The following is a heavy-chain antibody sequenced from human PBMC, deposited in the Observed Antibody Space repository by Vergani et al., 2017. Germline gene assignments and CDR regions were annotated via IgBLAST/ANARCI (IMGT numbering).Heavy chain of an antibody. V-gene: IGHV3-21*01. CDR2: ISSNSSYI. CDR3: ARDFWSASDY. Sequence: EVQLVESGGGLVKPGGSLRLSCAASGFTFSSYSMNWVRQAPGKGLEWVSSISSNSSYIYYADSVKGRFTISRDNAKNSLYLQMNSLRAEDTAVYYCARDFWSASDYWGQGTLVTVSS. J-gene: IGHJ4*02. CDR1: GFTFSSYS. D-gene: IGHD3-3*01.